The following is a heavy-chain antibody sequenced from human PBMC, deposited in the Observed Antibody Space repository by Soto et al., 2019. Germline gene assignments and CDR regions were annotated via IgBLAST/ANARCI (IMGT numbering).Heavy chain of an antibody. CDR2: IKQDGSEK. V-gene: IGHV3-7*01. Sequence: EVQLVESGGGLVQPGGSLRLSYAASGFTFSSYWMSWVRQAPGKGLEWVANIKQDGSEKYYVDSVKGRFTISRDNAKNSLYLQMNSLRAEDTAVYYCARDLGGSSWYFWFDPWGQGTLVTVSS. D-gene: IGHD6-13*01. J-gene: IGHJ5*02. CDR3: ARDLGGSSWYFWFDP. CDR1: GFTFSSYW.